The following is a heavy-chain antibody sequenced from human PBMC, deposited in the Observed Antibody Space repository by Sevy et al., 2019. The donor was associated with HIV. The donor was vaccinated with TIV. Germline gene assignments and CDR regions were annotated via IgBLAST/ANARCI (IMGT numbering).Heavy chain of an antibody. CDR1: GFTFSNYG. D-gene: IGHD3-16*02. Sequence: GGSLRLSCAASGFTFSNYGMHWVRQAPGKGLEWVALIRFDASTKYYKDSVKGRFTVSRDNAKNILYLQMNSLRPEDTAVYYCAKDLTGRYTRSSEDFDYWGQGTLVTVSS. CDR2: IRFDASTK. CDR3: AKDLTGRYTRSSEDFDY. V-gene: IGHV3-30*02. J-gene: IGHJ4*02.